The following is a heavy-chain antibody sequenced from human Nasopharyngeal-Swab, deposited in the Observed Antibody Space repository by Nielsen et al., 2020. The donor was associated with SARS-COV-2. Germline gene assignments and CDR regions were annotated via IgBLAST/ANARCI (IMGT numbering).Heavy chain of an antibody. CDR2: ITVSGDAT. J-gene: IGHJ4*02. CDR1: GFTFNSYV. V-gene: IGHV3-23*01. D-gene: IGHD7-27*01. CDR3: APDPNWGLGY. Sequence: GASLKISCAASGFTFNSYVMIWVRQAPGEGLEWVPYITVSGDATNYAESVKGRFTISRDNSKNLLYLQMNSLRVEDTATYYCAPDPNWGLGYWGRGTLVTVSS.